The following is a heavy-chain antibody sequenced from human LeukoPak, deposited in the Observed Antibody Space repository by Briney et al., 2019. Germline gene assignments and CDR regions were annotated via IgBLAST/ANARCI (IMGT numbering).Heavy chain of an antibody. V-gene: IGHV3-23*01. J-gene: IGHJ4*02. CDR1: GFTFRSYA. D-gene: IGHD3-9*01. Sequence: GGSLRLSCAASGFTFRSYAMSRVRQAPGKELEWVSAISGSGGSTYYADSVKGRFTISRDNSKNTLYLQMNSLRAEDTAVYYCANARDYDIFDYWGQGTLVTVSS. CDR2: ISGSGGST. CDR3: ANARDYDIFDY.